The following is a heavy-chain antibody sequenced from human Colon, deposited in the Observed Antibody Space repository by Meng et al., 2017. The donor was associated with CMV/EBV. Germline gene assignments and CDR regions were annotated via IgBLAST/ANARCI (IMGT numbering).Heavy chain of an antibody. CDR3: ARNQLLWGLGYYYYGMDV. CDR2: MNPNSGNT. CDR1: GYTFTNYF. V-gene: IGHV1-8*02. D-gene: IGHD2-2*01. Sequence: ASVKVSCKASGYTFTNYFMHWVRQATGQGLEWMGWMNPNSGNTGYAQKFQGRVTMTRNTSISTAYMELSSLRSEDTAVYYCARNQLLWGLGYYYYGMDVWGQGTTVTVSS. J-gene: IGHJ6*02.